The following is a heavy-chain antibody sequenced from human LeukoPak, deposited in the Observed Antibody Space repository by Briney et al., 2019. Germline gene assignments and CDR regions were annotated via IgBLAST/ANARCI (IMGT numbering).Heavy chain of an antibody. J-gene: IGHJ4*02. D-gene: IGHD6-13*01. CDR2: ISSSGSTI. Sequence: GGSLRLSCAASGFTFSDYYMSWIRQAPGKGLEWVSYISSSGSTIYYADSVKGRFTISRDNAKNSLYLQMNSLRAEDTAVYYCAKDTKGGRYSTSSTFDYWGQGTLVTVSS. CDR3: AKDTKGGRYSTSSTFDY. CDR1: GFTFSDYY. V-gene: IGHV3-11*04.